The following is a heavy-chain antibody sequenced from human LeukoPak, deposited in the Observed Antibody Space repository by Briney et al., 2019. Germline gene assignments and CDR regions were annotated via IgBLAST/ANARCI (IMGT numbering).Heavy chain of an antibody. Sequence: GGSLRLSCATSGFIFSNYAVNWVRQAPGKGLEWVSIISGSGDTTYYADSVKGRFTISRDNSKNTLYLQMNSLRAEDTAVYYCARDHYGDYSLWGQGTLVTVSS. V-gene: IGHV3-23*01. J-gene: IGHJ4*02. CDR2: ISGSGDTT. D-gene: IGHD4-17*01. CDR3: ARDHYGDYSL. CDR1: GFIFSNYA.